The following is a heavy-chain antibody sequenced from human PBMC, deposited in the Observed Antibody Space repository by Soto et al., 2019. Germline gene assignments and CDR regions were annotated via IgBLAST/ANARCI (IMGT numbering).Heavy chain of an antibody. CDR1: GFTFSHYA. CDR3: AKHGSHNSDY. CDR2: MSYDGSNE. D-gene: IGHD6-13*01. V-gene: IGHV3-30*18. Sequence: QVQRVESGGGVVQPGRSLRLSCAASGFTFSHYAMHWVRQAPGKGLEWVALMSYDGSNEYYADSVKGRFTNSRDYSKNTLYLHMNSLRSDDTAIYYCAKHGSHNSDYWGQGTLVTVSS. J-gene: IGHJ4*02.